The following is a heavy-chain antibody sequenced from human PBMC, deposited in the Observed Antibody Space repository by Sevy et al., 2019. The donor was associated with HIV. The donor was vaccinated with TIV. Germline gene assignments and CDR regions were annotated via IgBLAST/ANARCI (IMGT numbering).Heavy chain of an antibody. CDR2: IKNENEGGTT. CDR1: GFPFSDAW. J-gene: IGHJ3*01. Sequence: GGSLRLSCAASGFPFSDAWRNWVRQAPGKGLEWVGLIKNENEGGTTDYAAHVNGRFTISSDDSKNTHILQISSLKTEYTATYYCTTVWGSGTTCVRAFDLWGQGTMVTVSS. V-gene: IGHV3-15*01. D-gene: IGHD3-16*01. CDR3: TTVWGSGTTCVRAFDL.